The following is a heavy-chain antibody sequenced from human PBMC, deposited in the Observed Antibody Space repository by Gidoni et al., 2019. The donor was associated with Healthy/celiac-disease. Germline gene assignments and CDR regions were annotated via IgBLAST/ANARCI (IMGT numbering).Heavy chain of an antibody. CDR3: ARDRGEIAAAATNWFDP. Sequence: QVQLVQSGAEVQKPGASVKVSCKASGYSFTGYYMHWVRQAPGQGLEWMGRINPNSGGTNYAQKFQGRVTMTRDTSISTAYMELSRLRSDDTAVYYCARDRGEIAAAATNWFDPWGQGTLVTVSS. CDR2: INPNSGGT. D-gene: IGHD6-13*01. V-gene: IGHV1-2*06. CDR1: GYSFTGYY. J-gene: IGHJ5*02.